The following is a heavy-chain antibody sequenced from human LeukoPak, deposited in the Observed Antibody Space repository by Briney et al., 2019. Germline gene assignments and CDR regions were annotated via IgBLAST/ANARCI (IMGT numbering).Heavy chain of an antibody. V-gene: IGHV3-9*01. D-gene: IGHD4-23*01. J-gene: IGHJ4*02. CDR2: IFGNRKRV. CDR3: IKETSAGGLDY. CDR1: EPYIQDYA. Sequence: GKSLRLSCKASEPYIQDYAMHWVRQAPGKGLEWVSGIFGNRKRVDYADSVKGRFTVSRDNAKNSLYLQMNNLRLEDTALYYCIKETSAGGLDYWGQGTLVTVSS.